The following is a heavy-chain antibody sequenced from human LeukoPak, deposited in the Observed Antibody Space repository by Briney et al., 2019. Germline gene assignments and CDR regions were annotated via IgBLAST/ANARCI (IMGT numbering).Heavy chain of an antibody. CDR3: ASNYDSSGYYGLDY. J-gene: IGHJ4*02. D-gene: IGHD3-22*01. CDR2: ISSSSSYI. Sequence: TGGSLRLSCAASGFTFSSYGMHWVRQAPGKGLEWVSSISSSSSYIYYADSVKGRFTISRDNAKNSLYLQMNSLRAEDTAVYYCASNYDSSGYYGLDYWGQGTLVTVSS. V-gene: IGHV3-21*01. CDR1: GFTFSSYG.